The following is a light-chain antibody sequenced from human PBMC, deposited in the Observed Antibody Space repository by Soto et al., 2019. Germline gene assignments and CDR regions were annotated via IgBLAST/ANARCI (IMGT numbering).Light chain of an antibody. V-gene: IGLV2-14*01. CDR3: SSYTNTDTLV. J-gene: IGLJ3*02. Sequence: QSALTQPASVSGSPGQSNTISCTGTSNDIGDYNFVSWYQHHPGKAPKLMIFEVNNRPSGVSLRFSGSKSGNTASLTISGLQAEHEADYYCSSYTNTDTLVFGGATKLTVL. CDR1: SNDIGDYNF. CDR2: EVN.